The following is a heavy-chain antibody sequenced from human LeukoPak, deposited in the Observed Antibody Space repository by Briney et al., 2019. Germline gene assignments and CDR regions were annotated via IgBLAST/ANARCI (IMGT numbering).Heavy chain of an antibody. D-gene: IGHD3-3*01. CDR1: GLTFSNNA. V-gene: IGHV3-23*01. J-gene: IGHJ3*02. CDR2: ITGDGGTT. Sequence: PGGSLRVSCAASGLTFSNNAMNWVRQAPGKGLGWVSVITGDGGTTDYADSVKGRFTISRDNSKNTLYLQMNSLRTEDTATYYCAKGWSGYFRSPFDIWGHGTMVIVSS. CDR3: AKGWSGYFRSPFDI.